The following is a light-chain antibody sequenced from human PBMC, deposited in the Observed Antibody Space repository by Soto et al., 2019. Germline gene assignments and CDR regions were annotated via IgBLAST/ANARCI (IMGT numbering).Light chain of an antibody. CDR1: SSDVGGYNY. CDR2: EVS. V-gene: IGLV2-8*01. CDR3: SSYAGSFVV. J-gene: IGLJ2*01. Sequence: QSALTQPPSSSGSPGKSVTISCTGPSSDVGGYNYVSWYQQHPGKAPKLMIYEVSKRPSGVPDRFSGSKSGNTASLTVSGLQAEDEADYYCSSYAGSFVVFGGGTQLTVL.